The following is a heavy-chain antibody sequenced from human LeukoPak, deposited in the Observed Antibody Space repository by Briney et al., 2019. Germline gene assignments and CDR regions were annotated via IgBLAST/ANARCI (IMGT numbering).Heavy chain of an antibody. CDR3: TTPIVRDYGDYCSFDY. V-gene: IGHV3-15*01. CDR1: GFTFSNAW. Sequence: GGSLRLSCAASGFTFSNAWMSWVRQAPGKGLEWVGRIKSKTDGGTTDYAAPVKGRFTISRDDSKNTLYLQMNSLKTEDTAVYYCTTPIVRDYGDYCSFDYWGRGTLVTVSS. D-gene: IGHD4-17*01. J-gene: IGHJ4*02. CDR2: IKSKTDGGTT.